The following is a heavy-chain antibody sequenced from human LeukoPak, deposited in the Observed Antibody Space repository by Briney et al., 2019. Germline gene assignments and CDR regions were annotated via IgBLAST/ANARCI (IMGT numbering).Heavy chain of an antibody. CDR3: AASGNWGFDY. J-gene: IGHJ4*02. Sequence: ASVKVSCKVSGYTLTELSMHWVRQAPGKGLEWMGGFDPEDGETVYAQKFQGRVTMTEDTSTDTAYMELSSLRSENTAVYYCAASGNWGFDYWGQGTLVTVSS. V-gene: IGHV1-24*01. CDR1: GYTLTELS. D-gene: IGHD7-27*01. CDR2: FDPEDGET.